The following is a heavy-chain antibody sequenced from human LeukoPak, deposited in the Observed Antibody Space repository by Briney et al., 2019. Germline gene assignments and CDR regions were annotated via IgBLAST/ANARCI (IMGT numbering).Heavy chain of an antibody. CDR2: RSKWYN. D-gene: IGHD6-19*01. Sequence: SQTHSLTCVVSGDSVSSKNGAWNWIRHYRSKWYNDYAESMEGRMTISQDTSKNQYSLHLNSVTPDDTAVYYCARDFGTTGWHTFDYWGQGTLVTVSS. J-gene: IGHJ4*02. CDR3: ARDFGTTGWHTFDY. CDR1: GDSVSSKNGA. V-gene: IGHV6-1*01.